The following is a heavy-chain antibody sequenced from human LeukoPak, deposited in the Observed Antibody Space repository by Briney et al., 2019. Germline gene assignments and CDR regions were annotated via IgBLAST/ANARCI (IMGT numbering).Heavy chain of an antibody. CDR3: AKDIKLQQPGEYYYYYYGMDV. V-gene: IGHV3-9*01. D-gene: IGHD6-13*01. CDR2: INWNGGGT. Sequence: PGGSLRLSCAATGFSFKDYGMHWVRQPPGKGLEWVSAINWNGGGTDYADSVKGRFTISRDNAKNSLYLQMNSLRAEDTALYYCAKDIKLQQPGEYYYYYYGMDVWGQGTTVTVSS. J-gene: IGHJ6*02. CDR1: GFSFKDYG.